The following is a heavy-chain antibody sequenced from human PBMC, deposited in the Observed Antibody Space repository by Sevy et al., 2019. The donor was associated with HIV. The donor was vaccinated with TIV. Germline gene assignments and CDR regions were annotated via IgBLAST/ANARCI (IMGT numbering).Heavy chain of an antibody. J-gene: IGHJ4*02. Sequence: GGSLRLSCAASGFTFSAYNMNWVRQAPGKGLEWISSISRHSDYTKYADSVRGRFTSSRDNAKNLLYLQMNNLRPEDTGFYYCAKEGRDDYNPYFDSWGQGILVTVSS. CDR2: ISRHSDYT. CDR1: GFTFSAYN. V-gene: IGHV3-21*01. CDR3: AKEGRDDYNPYFDS. D-gene: IGHD4-4*01.